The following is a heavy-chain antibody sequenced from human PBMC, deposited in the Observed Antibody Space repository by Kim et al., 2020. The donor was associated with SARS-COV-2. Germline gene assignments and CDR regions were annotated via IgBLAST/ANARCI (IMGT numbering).Heavy chain of an antibody. D-gene: IGHD6-19*01. Sequence: GGSLRLSCAASGFTFSSYAMSWVRQAPGKGLEWVSAISGSGGSTYYADSVKGRFTISRDNSKNTLYLQMNSLRAEDTAVYYCAKELAPEIEQCRPSWESPHPTNGMDVWGQETTLTVSS. CDR2: ISGSGGST. J-gene: IGHJ6*01. V-gene: IGHV3-23*01. CDR1: GFTFSSYA. CDR3: AKELAPEIEQCRPSWESPHPTNGMDV.